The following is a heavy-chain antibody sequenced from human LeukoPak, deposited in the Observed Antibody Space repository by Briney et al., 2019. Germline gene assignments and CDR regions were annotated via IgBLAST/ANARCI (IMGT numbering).Heavy chain of an antibody. CDR3: ARDDDYGGVAFDI. J-gene: IGHJ3*02. CDR1: GGSISSGGYS. CDR2: IYHSGST. V-gene: IGHV4-30-2*01. D-gene: IGHD4-23*01. Sequence: SQTLSLTCAVSGGSISSGGYSWSWIRQPPGKGLEWIGYIYHSGSTYYNPSLKSRVTISVDRSKNQFSLKLSSVTAADTAVYYCARDDDYGGVAFDIWGQGTMVTVSS.